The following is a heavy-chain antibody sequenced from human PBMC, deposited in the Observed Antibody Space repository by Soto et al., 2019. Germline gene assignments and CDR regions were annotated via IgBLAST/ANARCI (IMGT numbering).Heavy chain of an antibody. J-gene: IGHJ4*02. V-gene: IGHV3-48*01. D-gene: IGHD1-20*01. CDR1: GFTFSSYS. Sequence: GGSLRLSCAASGFTFSSYSMNWVRQAPGKGLEWVSYISSSSSTIYYADSVKGRFTISRDNAKNSLYLQMNSLRAEDTAVYYCARLKMGRYNWNQGPNFDYWGQGTLVTVSS. CDR2: ISSSSSTI. CDR3: ARLKMGRYNWNQGPNFDY.